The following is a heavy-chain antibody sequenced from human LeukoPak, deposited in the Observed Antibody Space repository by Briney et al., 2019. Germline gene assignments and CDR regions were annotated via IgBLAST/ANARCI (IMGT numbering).Heavy chain of an antibody. Sequence: TGGSLRLSCAASGFTFGNTWMNWVRQAPGKGLEWVGRIQSKTDGGTTEYAAPVKGRLTISRDDSKTTLYLQMNSLKTEDTAVYYCATLTVRGVINIWGQGTLVTVSS. CDR3: ATLTVRGVINI. CDR1: GFTFGNTW. D-gene: IGHD3-10*01. J-gene: IGHJ4*02. CDR2: IQSKTDGGTT. V-gene: IGHV3-15*01.